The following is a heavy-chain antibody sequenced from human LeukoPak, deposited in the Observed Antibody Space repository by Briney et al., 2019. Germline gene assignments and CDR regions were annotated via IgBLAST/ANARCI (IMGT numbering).Heavy chain of an antibody. J-gene: IGHJ6*03. V-gene: IGHV4-59*01. CDR1: GGSIKSYY. D-gene: IGHD3-22*01. Sequence: SETLSLTCTVSGGSIKSYYWSWIRQPPGEGLEWVGYIYDSGSTNNNRSLKNRVTISLDAANDQFSLRLSSVTAADTALYYCARVRWLNAYYHYYYMDVWGKGTTVTVSS. CDR3: ARVRWLNAYYHYYYMDV. CDR2: IYDSGST.